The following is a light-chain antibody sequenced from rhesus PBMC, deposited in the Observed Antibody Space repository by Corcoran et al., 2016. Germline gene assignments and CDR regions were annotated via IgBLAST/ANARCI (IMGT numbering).Light chain of an antibody. CDR3: QQCSASPPT. V-gene: IGKV1-22*01. CDR1: QRISNC. Sequence: DIQMTQSPSSLSASVGDTVTITCRASQRISNCLAWYQQKPGKAPNRLIFKAASLQSGVPTRFSGSGAGTDFTLPIRSLQSEALASYYCQQCSASPPTFGQGTKVEIK. J-gene: IGKJ1*01. CDR2: KAA.